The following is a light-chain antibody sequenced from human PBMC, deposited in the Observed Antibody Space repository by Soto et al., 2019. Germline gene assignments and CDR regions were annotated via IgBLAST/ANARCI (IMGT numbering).Light chain of an antibody. CDR3: QSYDTSLSGPVV. J-gene: IGLJ2*01. V-gene: IGLV1-40*01. Sequence: QPVLTQPPSVSGAPGQRVTISCTGTSSNIGAGFDVHWYQQLPGTAPRLVIFGNSNRPSGVPDRFSGSKSGTSVSLAITGLQAEDEADYYCQSYDTSLSGPVVFGGGTKLTVL. CDR1: SSNIGAGFD. CDR2: GNS.